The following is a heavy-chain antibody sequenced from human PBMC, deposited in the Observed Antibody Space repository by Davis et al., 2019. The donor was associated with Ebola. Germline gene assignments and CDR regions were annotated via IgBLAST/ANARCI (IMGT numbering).Heavy chain of an antibody. V-gene: IGHV1-18*01. CDR3: ARAGIVVVTAAPYYYYGMDV. Sequence: ASVKVSCKASGYTFTSYGISWVRQAPGQGLEWMGWISAYNGNKNYAQKLQGRLTMNTDTSTSTAYMELRSLGSDDTAVYYCARAGIVVVTAAPYYYYGMDVWGQGTTVTVSS. CDR2: ISAYNGNK. D-gene: IGHD2-2*01. J-gene: IGHJ6*02. CDR1: GYTFTSYG.